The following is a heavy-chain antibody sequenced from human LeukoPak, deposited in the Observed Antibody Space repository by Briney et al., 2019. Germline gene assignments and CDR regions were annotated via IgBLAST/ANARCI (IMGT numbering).Heavy chain of an antibody. V-gene: IGHV3-7*01. J-gene: IGHJ4*02. Sequence: GESLRLSCAASGFTFSNYWMTWVRQGPGGGREWVANINGDGSEKFYMGSVKGRFTISRDNAKSSLYLQMNRLTAEDTAVYCGQRASDASASIWGQGILVTVSS. CDR1: GFTFSNYW. D-gene: IGHD6-25*01. CDR2: INGDGSEK. CDR3: QRASDASASI.